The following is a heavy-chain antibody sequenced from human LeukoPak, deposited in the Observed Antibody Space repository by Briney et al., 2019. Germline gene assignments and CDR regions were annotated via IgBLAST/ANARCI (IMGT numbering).Heavy chain of an antibody. CDR1: GGTFSSYA. Sequence: SVKVSCKASGGTFSSYAISWVRQAPGQGLEWMGGIIPIFGTANHAQKFQGRVTITADGSTSTAYMELSSLRSEDTAVYYCARGRELLRDAFDIWGQGTMVTVSS. V-gene: IGHV1-69*13. CDR3: ARGRELLRDAFDI. D-gene: IGHD1-26*01. J-gene: IGHJ3*02. CDR2: IIPIFGTA.